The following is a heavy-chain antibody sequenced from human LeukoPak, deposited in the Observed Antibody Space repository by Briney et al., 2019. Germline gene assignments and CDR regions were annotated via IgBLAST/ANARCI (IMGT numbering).Heavy chain of an antibody. CDR2: IIPIFGTA. D-gene: IGHD6-19*01. CDR3: ARTGRGSGWYDYFDY. CDR1: GGTFSSYA. Sequence: SVRVSCKASGGTFSSYAISWVRQAPGQGLEWMGGIIPIFGTANYAQKFQGRVTITADESTSTAYMELSSLRSEDTAVYYCARTGRGSGWYDYFDYWGQGTLVTVSS. V-gene: IGHV1-69*01. J-gene: IGHJ4*02.